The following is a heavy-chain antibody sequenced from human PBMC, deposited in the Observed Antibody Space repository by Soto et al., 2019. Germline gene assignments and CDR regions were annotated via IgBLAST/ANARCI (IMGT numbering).Heavy chain of an antibody. CDR3: VRDWSFVFDN. J-gene: IGHJ4*02. CDR2: IGSDI. V-gene: IGHV3-48*01. CDR1: GFIFSSFT. Sequence: EVQLVESGGGLAQPGGSLRLSCAASGFIFSSFTMNWVRQAPGKGLAWISYIGSDIYYADSVKGRFTTSRDMAKNSLYLQLNSLRAEDSAVYYCVRDWSFVFDNWGQGTLVTVSS.